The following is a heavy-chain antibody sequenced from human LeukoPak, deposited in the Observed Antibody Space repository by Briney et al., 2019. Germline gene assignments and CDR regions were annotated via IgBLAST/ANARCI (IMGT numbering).Heavy chain of an antibody. CDR2: IYYSGST. Sequence: PSENLSLTCTVSGGSISNYYWSWIRQPPGKGLEWIGYIYYSGSTKYNPSLKSRVTISVDTSKNQFSLKLRSVTAADTAVYYCALAGQFAEFDPWGQGTLVTVSS. J-gene: IGHJ5*02. D-gene: IGHD3-10*01. V-gene: IGHV4-59*01. CDR3: ALAGQFAEFDP. CDR1: GGSISNYY.